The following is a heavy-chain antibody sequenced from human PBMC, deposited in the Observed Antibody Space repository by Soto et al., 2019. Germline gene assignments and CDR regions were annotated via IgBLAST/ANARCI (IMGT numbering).Heavy chain of an antibody. CDR1: GGALSSYY. D-gene: IGHD2-2*01. CDR3: ARGGYCSSTSCYRNFDY. CDR2: IYYSGST. J-gene: IGHJ4*02. Sequence: SGTLVLTCPVSGGALSSYYWSWIRQPPGKGLEWIGYIYYSGSTNYNPSLKSRVTISVDTSKNQFSLKLSSVTAADTAVYYCARGGYCSSTSCYRNFDYWGQGTLVTGSS. V-gene: IGHV4-59*01.